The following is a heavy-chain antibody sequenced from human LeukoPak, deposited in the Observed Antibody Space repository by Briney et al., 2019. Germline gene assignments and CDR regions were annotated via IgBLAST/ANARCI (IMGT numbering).Heavy chain of an antibody. CDR2: IKQDGSEK. CDR3: ARDYDFWSGYVGYFDY. J-gene: IGHJ4*02. D-gene: IGHD3-3*01. V-gene: IGHV3-7*01. CDR1: GFTFSSYW. Sequence: GVLRLSCAASGFTFSSYWMSWVLQAPGKGLEWVANIKQDGSEKYYVDSVKGRFTISRDNAKNSLYLQMNSLRAEDTAVYYCARDYDFWSGYVGYFDYWGQGTLVTVSS.